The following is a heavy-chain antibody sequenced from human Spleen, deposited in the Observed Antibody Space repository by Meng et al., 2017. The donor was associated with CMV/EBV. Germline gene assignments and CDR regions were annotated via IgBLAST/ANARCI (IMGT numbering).Heavy chain of an antibody. J-gene: IGHJ6*02. D-gene: IGHD3-3*01. Sequence: GESLKISCAASGFRFANYAMHWFRQAPGKGPEWVTVISYDGRTKYYAGSAKGRFTISRDNSKNTVYLQMNSLRAEDAAVYYCARDYSSIWSGYPPYGMDVWGQGTTVTVSS. CDR3: ARDYSSIWSGYPPYGMDV. CDR2: ISYDGRTK. V-gene: IGHV3-30*04. CDR1: GFRFANYA.